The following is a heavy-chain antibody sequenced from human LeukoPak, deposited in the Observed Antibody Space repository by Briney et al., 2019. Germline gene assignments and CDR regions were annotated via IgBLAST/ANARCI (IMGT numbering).Heavy chain of an antibody. CDR1: GFTFSSYG. Sequence: GGSLRLSCAASGFTFSSYGMHWVRQAPGKGLEWVAFIRYDGSNKYYADSVKGRFTISRDNSKNTLYLQMNSLRAEDTAVYYCAKEISGYRPLYYFDYWGQGTLVTVSS. CDR2: IRYDGSNK. J-gene: IGHJ4*02. D-gene: IGHD3-22*01. V-gene: IGHV3-30*02. CDR3: AKEISGYRPLYYFDY.